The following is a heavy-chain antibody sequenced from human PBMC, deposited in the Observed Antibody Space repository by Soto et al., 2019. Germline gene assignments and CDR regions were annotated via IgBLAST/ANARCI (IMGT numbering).Heavy chain of an antibody. Sequence: AAVKVSCKASGYTFTGYYMHWVRQAPGQGLEWMGWNNPNSGGTNYAQKFQGWVTMTRDTSISTAYMELSRLRSDDTAVYYCARDRRWLQFSYGMDVWGQGTTVTVSS. CDR2: NNPNSGGT. CDR3: ARDRRWLQFSYGMDV. D-gene: IGHD5-12*01. CDR1: GYTFTGYY. J-gene: IGHJ6*02. V-gene: IGHV1-2*04.